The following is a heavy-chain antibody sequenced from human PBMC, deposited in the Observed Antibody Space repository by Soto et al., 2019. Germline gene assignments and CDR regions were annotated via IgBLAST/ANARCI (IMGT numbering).Heavy chain of an antibody. Sequence: GGSLRLSFAASGFTFSSYAMSWVRQAPGKGLEWVSAISGSGGSTYYADSVKGRFTISRDNSKNTLYLQMNSLRAEDTAVYYCAKDRVGMGYYDSSGYQFDYWGQGTLVTVSS. J-gene: IGHJ4*02. CDR3: AKDRVGMGYYDSSGYQFDY. CDR1: GFTFSSYA. CDR2: ISGSGGST. D-gene: IGHD3-22*01. V-gene: IGHV3-23*01.